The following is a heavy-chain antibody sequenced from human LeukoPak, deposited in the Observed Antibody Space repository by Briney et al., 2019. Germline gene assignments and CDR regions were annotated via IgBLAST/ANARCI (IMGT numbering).Heavy chain of an antibody. CDR3: ARAPTYSRLHYYYYGMDV. D-gene: IGHD6-13*01. V-gene: IGHV4-4*07. Sequence: SETLSLTCTVSGGSISSCYWSWIRQPAGKGLEWIGRIYTSGSTNYNPSLKSRVTMSVDTSKNQFSLKLSSVTAADTAVYYCARAPTYSRLHYYYYGMDVWGQGTTVTVSS. CDR1: GGSISSCY. CDR2: IYTSGST. J-gene: IGHJ6*02.